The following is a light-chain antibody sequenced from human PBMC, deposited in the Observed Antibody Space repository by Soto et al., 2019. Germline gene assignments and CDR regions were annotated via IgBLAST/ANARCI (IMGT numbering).Light chain of an antibody. CDR2: WAS. J-gene: IGKJ2*01. Sequence: IVMSQSPDSLAVSLGERATINCKSSQSVLYSSNNKNYLAWYQQKPGQPPKLLIFWASTPVSDVPDRFSVSGSGTDFTLTISSLQAEDVTVYYCQQHFNTRHSFGQGTQLKI. CDR1: QSVLYSSNNKNY. CDR3: QQHFNTRHS. V-gene: IGKV4-1*01.